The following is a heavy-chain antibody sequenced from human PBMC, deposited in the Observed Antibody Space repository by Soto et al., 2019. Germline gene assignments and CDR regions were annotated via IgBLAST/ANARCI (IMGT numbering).Heavy chain of an antibody. Sequence: PSETLSLTCTVSGGSISSYYWSWIRQPPGKGLEWIGYIYYSGSTNYNPSLKSRVTISVDTSKNQFSLKLSSVTAADTAVYYCARHVRVVTMVRGVIFWFDPWGQGTLVTVSS. CDR2: IYYSGST. CDR3: ARHVRVVTMVRGVIFWFDP. V-gene: IGHV4-59*08. CDR1: GGSISSYY. J-gene: IGHJ5*02. D-gene: IGHD3-10*01.